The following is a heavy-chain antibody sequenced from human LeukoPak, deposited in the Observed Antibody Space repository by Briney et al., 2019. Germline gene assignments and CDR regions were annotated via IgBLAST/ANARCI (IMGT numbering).Heavy chain of an antibody. CDR1: GGSTSSSY. CDR3: ARHSGAGTGFVY. Sequence: SETLSLTCTVSGGSTSSSYWSWIRQPPGKGLEWIGYIYYSGSTNYNPSLKSRLTISIDTSKNQFSLKLSSVTAADTAVYYCARHSGAGTGFVYWGQGTLVTVSS. V-gene: IGHV4-59*08. D-gene: IGHD6-19*01. CDR2: IYYSGST. J-gene: IGHJ4*02.